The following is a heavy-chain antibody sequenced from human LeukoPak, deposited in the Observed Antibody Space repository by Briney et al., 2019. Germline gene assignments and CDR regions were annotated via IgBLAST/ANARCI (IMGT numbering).Heavy chain of an antibody. D-gene: IGHD3-10*01. J-gene: IGHJ4*02. CDR3: AKHRPGVLLWFGELYY. CDR2: IRYDGSNK. Sequence: GGSLRLSCAASGFTFSSYGMHWVLQAPGKGLEWVAFIRYDGSNKYYADSVKGRFTISRDNSKNTLYLQMNSLRAEDTAVYYCAKHRPGVLLWFGELYYWGQGTLVTVSS. V-gene: IGHV3-30*02. CDR1: GFTFSSYG.